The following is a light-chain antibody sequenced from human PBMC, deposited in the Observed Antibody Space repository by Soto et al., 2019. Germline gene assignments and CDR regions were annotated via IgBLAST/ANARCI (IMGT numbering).Light chain of an antibody. CDR3: QQYDNYPLT. J-gene: IGKJ4*01. V-gene: IGKV1-5*01. CDR1: QSVRSW. CDR2: DAS. Sequence: IQMTHSPSTLSASVLYRVTITFRASQSVRSWLAWYQQKPGTAPKLLIFDASRLESGVPSRFSGSASGTEFTLTISSLQPDDFATYYCQQYDNYPLTFGGGTKVDIK.